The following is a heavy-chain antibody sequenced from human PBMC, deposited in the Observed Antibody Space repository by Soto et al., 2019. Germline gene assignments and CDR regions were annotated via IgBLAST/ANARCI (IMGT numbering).Heavy chain of an antibody. D-gene: IGHD3-22*01. J-gene: IGHJ6*02. CDR3: TRPPLTDYYDGSGYYYYYYGMDV. V-gene: IGHV2-70*01. CDR1: GFSLSTSGMC. CDR2: IDWDDDK. Sequence: SGPTLVNPTQTLTLTCTFSGFSLSTSGMCVSWIRQPPGKALEWLALIDWDDDKYYSTSLKTRLTISKDTSKNQVVLTLTNMDPVDTATFYSTRPPLTDYYDGSGYYYYYYGMDVWGQGTSVTVSS.